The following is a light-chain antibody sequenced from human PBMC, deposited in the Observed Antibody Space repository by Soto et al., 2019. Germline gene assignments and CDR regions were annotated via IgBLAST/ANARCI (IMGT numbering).Light chain of an antibody. CDR1: NSEVVGDTL. V-gene: IGLV2-14*02. Sequence: SASGASEKATTLSSARINSEVVGDTLISWYQQHPGKAPKLMTCXVSKRPSGVSNRFSGSRSGNTASLTISGLQAEDEADYYCSSYTDSSNYVFGTGTKVTVL. CDR3: SSYTDSSNYV. CDR2: XVS. J-gene: IGLJ1*01.